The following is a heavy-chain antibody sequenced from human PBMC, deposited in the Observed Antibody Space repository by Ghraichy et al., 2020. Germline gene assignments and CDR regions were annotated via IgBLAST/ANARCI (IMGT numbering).Heavy chain of an antibody. CDR2: ISASGGTT. D-gene: IGHD3-22*01. Sequence: GGSLRLSCVASGFSFSIFAMSWVRQAPGKGLEWVSGISASGGTTYYADSVKGRFTVSRDNSQNTLFLQLSSLRADDTAVYYCAKERRDYDGSRYYPDYWGQGTLVTVSS. CDR1: GFSFSIFA. CDR3: AKERRDYDGSRYYPDY. J-gene: IGHJ4*02. V-gene: IGHV3-23*01.